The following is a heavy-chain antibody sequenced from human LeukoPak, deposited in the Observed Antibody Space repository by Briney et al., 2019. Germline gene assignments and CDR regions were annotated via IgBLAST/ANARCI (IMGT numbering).Heavy chain of an antibody. CDR2: INPIGGIT. CDR3: AREGYDSSGYYYFDY. V-gene: IGHV1-46*01. Sequence: ASVKVSCRASGYTFTSYYMHWVRQAPGQGLEWMGIINPIGGITSYAQKFQGRGTMTRDTSTSTVCMELSSVRSEDTAVYYCAREGYDSSGYYYFDYWGQGTLVTVSS. J-gene: IGHJ4*02. D-gene: IGHD3-22*01. CDR1: GYTFTSYY.